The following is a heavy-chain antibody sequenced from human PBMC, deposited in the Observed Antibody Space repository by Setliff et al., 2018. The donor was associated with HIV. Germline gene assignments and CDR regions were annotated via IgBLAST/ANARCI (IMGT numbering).Heavy chain of an antibody. V-gene: IGHV4-39*01. D-gene: IGHD6-13*01. J-gene: IGHJ6*03. CDR2: IYYSGST. CDR3: AGGEVRSRYVSSRAPFYHYYYYMDV. CDR1: GGSISSSNYY. Sequence: KSSETLSLTCTVSGGSISSSNYYWGWIRQPPGKGLEWIGSIYYSGSTYYNPSLKSRVTISVDTSKNQFSLKLTSVTAADTAVYYCAGGEVRSRYVSSRAPFYHYYYYMDVWGKGTTVTVSS.